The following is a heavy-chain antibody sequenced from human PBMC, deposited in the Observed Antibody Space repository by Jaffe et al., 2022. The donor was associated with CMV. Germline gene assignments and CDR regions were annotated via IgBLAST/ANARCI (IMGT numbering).Heavy chain of an antibody. V-gene: IGHV4-34*01. J-gene: IGHJ3*02. CDR2: INHSGST. Sequence: QVQLQQWGAGLLKPSETLSLTCAVYGGSFSGYYWSWIRQPPGKGLEWIGEINHSGSTNYNPSLKSRVTISVDTSKNQFSLKLSSVTAADTAVYYCARRGSDYYDSSGYYYRAFDIWGQGTMVTVSS. D-gene: IGHD3-22*01. CDR1: GGSFSGYY. CDR3: ARRGSDYYDSSGYYYRAFDI.